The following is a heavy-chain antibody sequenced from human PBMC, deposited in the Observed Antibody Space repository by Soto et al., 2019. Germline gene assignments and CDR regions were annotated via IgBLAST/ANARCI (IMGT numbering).Heavy chain of an antibody. CDR2: IYHSGIT. Sequence: QVQLQESGPGLVKPSGTLSLTCAVSGGSISNSTWWSWVRKSPGKGLEWIGEIYHSGITNYNPSLKSRVTISVVMYKNQFSLKLSSVTAAVTAVYFFARGVTYSRSSIYYYGMDVWVQGTTVTVSS. CDR3: ARGVTYSRSSIYYYGMDV. J-gene: IGHJ6*02. CDR1: GGSISNSTW. D-gene: IGHD6-6*01. V-gene: IGHV4-4*02.